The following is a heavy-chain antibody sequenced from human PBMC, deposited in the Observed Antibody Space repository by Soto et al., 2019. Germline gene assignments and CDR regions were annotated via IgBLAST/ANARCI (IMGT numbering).Heavy chain of an antibody. CDR2: ISSSSSYI. D-gene: IGHD6-13*01. J-gene: IGHJ6*02. Sequence: EVQLVESGGGLVKPGGSLRLSCAASGFTFSSYSMNWVRQAPGKGLEWVSSISSSSSYIYYADSVKGRFTISRDNAKNSLYLQRNRLRAEDTAVYYCAREGADSSSWYYYYYGMDVWGQGTTVTVSS. CDR1: GFTFSSYS. CDR3: AREGADSSSWYYYYYGMDV. V-gene: IGHV3-21*01.